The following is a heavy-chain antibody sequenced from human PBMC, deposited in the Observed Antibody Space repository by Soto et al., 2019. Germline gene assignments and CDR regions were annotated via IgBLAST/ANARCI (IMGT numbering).Heavy chain of an antibody. Sequence: ETLSLTCAVYSWSLSGYYWRWIRQPPGKGLEWIGEITHSGSTNYNPSLKSRVTISVDTSKKHFSLKLSSVTAADTAVYYCARGPQRFSDDYWGQGTLVTVSS. CDR3: ARGPQRFSDDY. V-gene: IGHV4-34*01. J-gene: IGHJ4*02. D-gene: IGHD3-3*01. CDR2: ITHSGST. CDR1: SWSLSGYY.